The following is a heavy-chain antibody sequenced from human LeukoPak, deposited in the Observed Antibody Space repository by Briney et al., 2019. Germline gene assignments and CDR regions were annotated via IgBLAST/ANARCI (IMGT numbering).Heavy chain of an antibody. D-gene: IGHD6-13*01. CDR1: GGSISSSSYY. CDR2: IYYSGST. J-gene: IGHJ4*02. Sequence: SETLSLTCTVSGGSISSSSYYWGWIRQPPGKGLEWIGSIYYSGSTYYNPSLKSRVTISVDTSKNQFSLKLSSVTAADTAVYYCARDPPPLYSSSWVDYWGQGTLVTVSS. CDR3: ARDPPPLYSSSWVDY. V-gene: IGHV4-39*07.